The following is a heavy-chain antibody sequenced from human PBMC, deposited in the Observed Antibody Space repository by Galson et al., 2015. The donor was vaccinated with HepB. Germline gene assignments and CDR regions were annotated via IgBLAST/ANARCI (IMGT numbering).Heavy chain of an antibody. CDR1: GFTFSDYY. CDR3: ARDRPSGPTDR. D-gene: IGHD3-10*01. J-gene: IGHJ5*02. Sequence: SLRLSCAVSGFTFSDYYMNWIRQAPGKGLEWVSYISSSSSYRNYADSVKGRFTISRDNAKNSLYLQMNSLRAEDTAVYYCARDRPSGPTDRWGQGTLVTVSS. CDR2: ISSSSSYR. V-gene: IGHV3-11*06.